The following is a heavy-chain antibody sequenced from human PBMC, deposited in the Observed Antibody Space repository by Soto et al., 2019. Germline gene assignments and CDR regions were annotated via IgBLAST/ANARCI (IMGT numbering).Heavy chain of an antibody. CDR3: ARRYGEALDY. J-gene: IGHJ4*02. D-gene: IGHD4-17*01. CDR2: IYYSGST. CDR1: GGSISSYY. V-gene: IGHV4-59*01. Sequence: QVQLQESGPGLVKPSETLSLTCTVSGGSISSYYWSGIRQPPGKGLEWIGYIYYSGSTNYNPSLKSRGTISVDTAKNQCSRKPSSATAADTAVYYCARRYGEALDYGGQGTLVTVSS.